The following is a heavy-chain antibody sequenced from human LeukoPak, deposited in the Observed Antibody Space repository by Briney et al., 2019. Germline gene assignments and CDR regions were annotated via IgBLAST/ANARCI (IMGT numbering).Heavy chain of an antibody. D-gene: IGHD2-2*01. J-gene: IGHJ6*04. CDR2: ISSSSSYI. Sequence: GGSLRLSCAASGFTFSSYSMNWVRQAPGKGLEWVSSISSSSSYIYCADSVKGRFTISRDNAKNSLYLQMNSLRAEDTAVYYCAKYSMDGPALKYWNVWGKGTTVTVSS. CDR1: GFTFSSYS. V-gene: IGHV3-21*04. CDR3: AKYSMDGPALKYWNV.